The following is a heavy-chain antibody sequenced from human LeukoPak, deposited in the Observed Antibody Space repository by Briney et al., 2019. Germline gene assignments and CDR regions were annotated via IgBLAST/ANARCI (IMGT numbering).Heavy chain of an antibody. CDR3: ARDRLHYGEYEKTFDY. J-gene: IGHJ4*02. CDR1: GFTFSSYS. D-gene: IGHD4-17*01. CDR2: ITFSSSII. V-gene: IGHV3-48*01. Sequence: GGSLRLSCAASGFTFSSYSMNWVRQAPGKGLEWVSYITFSSSIIYYADSVRGRFTISRDNAKNSLYLQMNSLRAEDTAVYYCARDRLHYGEYEKTFDYWGQGTLVTVSS.